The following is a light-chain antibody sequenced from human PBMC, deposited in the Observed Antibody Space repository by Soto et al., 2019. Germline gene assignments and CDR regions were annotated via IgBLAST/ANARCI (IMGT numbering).Light chain of an antibody. CDR2: DVS. V-gene: IGLV2-11*01. Sequence: QSVLTQPRSVSGSPGQSVTISCTGTSSDVGGSNYVSWYQQHPGKAPKLMIYDVSQRPSGVPDRFSGSKSGNTASLTISGLQHEDEADYYCCSYAGSHFLFGGGTKLTVL. J-gene: IGLJ2*01. CDR3: CSYAGSHFL. CDR1: SSDVGGSNY.